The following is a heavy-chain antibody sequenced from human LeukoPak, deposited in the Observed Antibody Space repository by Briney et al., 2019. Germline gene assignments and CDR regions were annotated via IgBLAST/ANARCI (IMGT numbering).Heavy chain of an antibody. Sequence: PGGSLRLSCAASGFTFSTSWMHWVRQAPGKGLVWVSRINSDGTTIDYADSVKGRFTISRDNAKNTLYLQMNSLRDEDTAVYYCARAGYYRFDYWGQGTLVTVSP. D-gene: IGHD2/OR15-2a*01. J-gene: IGHJ4*02. CDR3: ARAGYYRFDY. CDR1: GFTFSTSW. V-gene: IGHV3-74*01. CDR2: INSDGTTI.